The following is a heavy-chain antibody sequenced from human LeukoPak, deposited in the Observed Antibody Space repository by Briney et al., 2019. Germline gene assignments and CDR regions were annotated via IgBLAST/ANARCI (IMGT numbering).Heavy chain of an antibody. V-gene: IGHV4-38-2*02. J-gene: IGHJ5*02. CDR2: IYHSGST. Sequence: SETLSLTCTVSGYSISSDYYWGWIRQPPGRGLEWIGTIYHSGSTYYNPSLKSRVTISVDTSKNQFSLKLSSVTAADTAVYYCARFSSSTSTPFGPWGQGTLVTVSS. CDR1: GYSISSDYY. CDR3: ARFSSSTSTPFGP. D-gene: IGHD2-2*01.